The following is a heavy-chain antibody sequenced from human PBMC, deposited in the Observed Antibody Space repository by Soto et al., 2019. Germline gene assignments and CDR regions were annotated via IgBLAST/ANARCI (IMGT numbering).Heavy chain of an antibody. V-gene: IGHV4-30-2*06. Sequence: SETLSLTCTVSGASISYGGFSWSWTRQSPGKGLEWIGYISHLENTYLHPSFKSRLTMSIDRTRNQFSLKLSSVTAADMAVYYCARGGGYDSFDYWGQGVLVTVS. CDR1: GASISYGGFS. CDR3: ARGGGYDSFDY. CDR2: ISHLENT. D-gene: IGHD5-12*01. J-gene: IGHJ4*02.